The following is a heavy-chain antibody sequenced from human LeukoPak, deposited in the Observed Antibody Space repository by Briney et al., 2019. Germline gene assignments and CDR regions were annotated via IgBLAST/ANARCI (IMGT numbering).Heavy chain of an antibody. Sequence: ASVKVSCKAYGGTFSRFTISWVRQAPGQGFEWMGGITPIFGTANFAQKFQGRVPITADGSTSTAFMELSSLRSEDTAVYYCAREWGLESSGYYYAYWGQGTLVTVSS. CDR3: AREWGLESSGYYYAY. V-gene: IGHV1-69*13. CDR2: ITPIFGTA. D-gene: IGHD3-22*01. J-gene: IGHJ4*02. CDR1: GGTFSRFT.